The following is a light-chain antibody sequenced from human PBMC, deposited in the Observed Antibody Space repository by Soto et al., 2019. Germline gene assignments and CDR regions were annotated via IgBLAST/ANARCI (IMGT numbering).Light chain of an antibody. Sequence: QAVVTQEPSLTVSTAGTVTRTCGSSTGAVTSGHYPYWFQQKPGQAPRTLIYDTSNKHSWTPARFSGSLLGGKAALTLSGAQPEDEAEYYFLLSYSGARDVFGTGTKLTVL. CDR2: DTS. CDR3: LLSYSGARDV. CDR1: TGAVTSGHY. J-gene: IGLJ1*01. V-gene: IGLV7-46*01.